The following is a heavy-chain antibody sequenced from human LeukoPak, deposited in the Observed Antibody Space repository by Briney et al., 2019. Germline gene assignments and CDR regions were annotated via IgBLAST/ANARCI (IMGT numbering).Heavy chain of an antibody. CDR2: IWSDATEK. J-gene: IGHJ4*02. CDR3: AKDAQRGFDYSNSLEN. D-gene: IGHD4-11*01. V-gene: IGHV3-33*06. Sequence: PGTSLRLSCTASGFSISGDAMHWVRQAPGKGLEWVAVIWSDATEKYYGDAVKGRFTISRDNSRNTLYLQMNSLRAEDTAVYYCAKDAQRGFDYSNSLENWGQGTLVTVSS. CDR1: GFSISGDA.